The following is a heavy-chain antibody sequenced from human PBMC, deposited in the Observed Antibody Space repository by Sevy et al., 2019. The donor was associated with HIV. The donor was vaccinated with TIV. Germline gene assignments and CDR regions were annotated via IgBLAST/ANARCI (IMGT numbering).Heavy chain of an antibody. D-gene: IGHD6-19*01. Sequence: ASVKVSCKVSGYTLTELSMHWVRQAPGKGLEWMGGFDPEDGETIYAQKFQGRVTMTEDTSTDTAYMELSSLRSEDTAVYYCATASGQWRLRVAFDIWGHGTMVTVSS. CDR3: ATASGQWRLRVAFDI. CDR2: FDPEDGET. J-gene: IGHJ3*02. CDR1: GYTLTELS. V-gene: IGHV1-24*01.